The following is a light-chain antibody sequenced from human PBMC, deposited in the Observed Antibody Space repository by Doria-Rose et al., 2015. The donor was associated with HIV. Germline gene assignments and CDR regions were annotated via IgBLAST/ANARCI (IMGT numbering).Light chain of an antibody. V-gene: IGLV3-21*02. CDR2: DDD. J-gene: IGLJ1*01. CDR1: NIGSRH. CDR3: QASDSGREWGV. Sequence: LTQPPSVSVAPGQTARITCGGNNIGSRHVHWYQQRPGQAPVLVVYDDDARPSGISGRFSGSNSGNTATLTISWVEAGDEADYYCQASDSGREWGVFGSGTKVTVL.